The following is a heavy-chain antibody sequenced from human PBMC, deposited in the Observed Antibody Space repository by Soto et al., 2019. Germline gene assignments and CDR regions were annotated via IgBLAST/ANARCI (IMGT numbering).Heavy chain of an antibody. D-gene: IGHD1-26*01. CDR1: GFTFSDDY. J-gene: IGHJ6*02. V-gene: IGHV3-72*01. CDR2: TRNKANSYTT. CDR3: GRSGRYYYYGMDV. Sequence: GVSLRLSCAASGFTFSDDYMHRVRQAPGKGLEWVGRTRNKANSYTTKYAASVKGRFTISRDESKNSLYLQMNRLKTEDTAVYYCGRSGRYYYYGMDVWGQGTTVTVSS.